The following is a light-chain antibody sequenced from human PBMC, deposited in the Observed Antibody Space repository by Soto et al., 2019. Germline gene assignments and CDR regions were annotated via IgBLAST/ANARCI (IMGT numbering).Light chain of an antibody. CDR1: QSVSTS. V-gene: IGKV3-11*01. Sequence: LLAQAPAALEMSPGERAAVSCRASQSVSTSLAWYQQKPGQAPRLLIYAASNRATGIPARFSGSGSGTDFTLTISSLDPEDFALYYCQQRYSWPLTFGGGTKVDI. J-gene: IGKJ4*01. CDR3: QQRYSWPLT. CDR2: AAS.